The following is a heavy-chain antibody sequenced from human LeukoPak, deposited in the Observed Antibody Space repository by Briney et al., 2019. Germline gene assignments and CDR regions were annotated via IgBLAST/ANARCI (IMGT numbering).Heavy chain of an antibody. CDR2: IIPIFGTA. Sequence: GASVKVSXKASGYTFTSYDINWVRQATGQGLEWMGGIIPIFGTANYAQKFQGRVTITTDESTSTAYMELSSLRSEDTAVYYCARDRASGIAAAGTWDYWGQGTLVTVSS. D-gene: IGHD6-13*01. CDR1: GYTFTSYD. V-gene: IGHV1-69*05. CDR3: ARDRASGIAAAGTWDY. J-gene: IGHJ4*02.